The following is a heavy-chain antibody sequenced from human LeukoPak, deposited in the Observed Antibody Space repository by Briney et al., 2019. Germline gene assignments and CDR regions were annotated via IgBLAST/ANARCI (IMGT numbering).Heavy chain of an antibody. Sequence: ASVKVSCKASGYTFTSYYMHWVRQAPGQGLEWMGIINPSGGSTSYAQKFQGRVTMTRDTSTSTVYMELSRLRSDDTAVYYCARGSGYSYGYLVYYYGMDVWGQGTTVTVSS. CDR2: INPSGGST. V-gene: IGHV1-46*01. J-gene: IGHJ6*02. D-gene: IGHD5-18*01. CDR1: GYTFTSYY. CDR3: ARGSGYSYGYLVYYYGMDV.